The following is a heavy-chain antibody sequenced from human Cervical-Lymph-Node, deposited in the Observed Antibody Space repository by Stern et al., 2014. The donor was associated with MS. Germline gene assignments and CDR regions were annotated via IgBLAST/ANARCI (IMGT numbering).Heavy chain of an antibody. CDR1: GFTFSHYW. D-gene: IGHD4-17*01. V-gene: IGHV3-7*01. CDR3: ARKTTAKN. Sequence: VQLVESGGGLVQPGGSLRLSCAGSGFTFSHYWMTWVRQAPGKGLEWVASINKDGSGKYYVDSLKGRFTISRDNAKNSLYLQMTSLRADDTAVYYCARKTTAKNWGQGTLVTVSP. CDR2: INKDGSGK. J-gene: IGHJ4*02.